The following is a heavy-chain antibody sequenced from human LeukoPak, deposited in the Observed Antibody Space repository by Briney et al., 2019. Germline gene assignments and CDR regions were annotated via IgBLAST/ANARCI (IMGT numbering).Heavy chain of an antibody. Sequence: ASVKVSCKASGYTFSNYGISWVRQAPGQGLEWMGWISGYNGKTNYAQNLQGRVTMTTEISTSTAYMELKILRSDDTAVYYCARDWATAMGTFDYWGQGTLVSVSS. CDR3: ARDWATAMGTFDY. V-gene: IGHV1-18*01. J-gene: IGHJ4*02. CDR2: ISGYNGKT. D-gene: IGHD5-18*01. CDR1: GYTFSNYG.